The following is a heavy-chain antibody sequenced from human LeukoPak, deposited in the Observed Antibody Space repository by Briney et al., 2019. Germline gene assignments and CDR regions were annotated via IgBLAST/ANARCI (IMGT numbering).Heavy chain of an antibody. J-gene: IGHJ4*02. D-gene: IGHD2-2*01. CDR1: GYTFTSYY. CDR2: INPSGGST. Sequence: GASVKVSCKASGYTFTSYYMHWVRQAPGQGLEWMGIINPSGGSTSYAQKFQGRVTMTRDTSTSTVYMELSSLRSEDTAVYYCARGGIWVVVPAAIDYWGQGTLVTVSS. V-gene: IGHV1-46*01. CDR3: ARGGIWVVVPAAIDY.